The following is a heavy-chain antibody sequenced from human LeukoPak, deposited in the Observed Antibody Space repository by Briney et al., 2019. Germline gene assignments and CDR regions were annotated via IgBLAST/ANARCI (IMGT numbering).Heavy chain of an antibody. CDR2: IKEDGRWI. CDR1: GFNFITYW. V-gene: IGHV3-7*01. D-gene: IGHD3-10*01. CDR3: VTDQTGRHPYFFDY. J-gene: IGHJ4*02. Sequence: GGSLRLSCTASGFNFITYWRTGVRQVPGKGLEGVANIKEDGRWIYHVDTVKGRFSISRDNAKTSLYLQMHSLSVADTGLYYCVTDQTGRHPYFFDYWGQGTLVTVSS.